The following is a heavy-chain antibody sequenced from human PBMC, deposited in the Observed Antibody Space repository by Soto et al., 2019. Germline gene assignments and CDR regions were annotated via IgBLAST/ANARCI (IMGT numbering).Heavy chain of an antibody. CDR2: ISDVGRTI. CDR1: GFPFSTYS. J-gene: IGHJ4*02. CDR3: VRAYSFYRSVTPGY. D-gene: IGHD4-17*01. Sequence: EVQLVESGGGLVQPGGSLRLSCAASGFPFSTYSMNWVRQAPGKRLEWISYISDVGRTIYYADSVKGRVTISRDNAKNALYLEMDSLRDEDTGVYYCVRAYSFYRSVTPGYWGQGALVTVSS. V-gene: IGHV3-48*02.